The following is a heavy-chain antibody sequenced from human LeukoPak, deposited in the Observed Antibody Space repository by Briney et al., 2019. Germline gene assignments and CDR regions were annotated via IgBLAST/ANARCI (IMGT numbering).Heavy chain of an antibody. CDR1: GYTFTSYD. V-gene: IGHV1-18*01. CDR2: ISAYNGNT. Sequence: ASVKVSCKASGYTFTSYDINWVRQATGQGLEWMGWISAYNGNTNYAQKLQGRVTMTTDTSTSTAYMELRSLRSDDTAVYYCARDSYYYDSSTPFDYWGQGTLVTVSS. J-gene: IGHJ4*02. CDR3: ARDSYYYDSSTPFDY. D-gene: IGHD3-22*01.